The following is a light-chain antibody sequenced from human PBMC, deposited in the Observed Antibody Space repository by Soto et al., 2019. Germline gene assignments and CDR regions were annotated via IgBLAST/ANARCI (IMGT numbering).Light chain of an antibody. CDR1: SGHSSYT. CDR2: LNTDGSH. Sequence: QLVLTQSPSASASLGASVKLTCTLSSGHSSYTIAWHQQQPEKGPRYLMKLNTDGSHSRGDGIPDRFSGSRSGAERYLTIASLQSEDEADYYCQTWGDGIVVFGGGTKLTVL. CDR3: QTWGDGIVV. V-gene: IGLV4-69*01. J-gene: IGLJ2*01.